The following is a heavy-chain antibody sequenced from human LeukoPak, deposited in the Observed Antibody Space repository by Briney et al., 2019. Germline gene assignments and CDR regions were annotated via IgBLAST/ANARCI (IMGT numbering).Heavy chain of an antibody. D-gene: IGHD3-22*01. J-gene: IGHJ4*02. V-gene: IGHV3-30*03. CDR2: ISYDGSNK. Sequence: GGSLRLSCAASGFTFSSYGMHWVRQAPGKGLEWVAVISYDGSNKYYADSVKGRFTISRDNSKNTLYLQMNSLRAEDTAVYYCARWEGDYYDSSGYYFDYWGQGTLVTVSS. CDR1: GFTFSSYG. CDR3: ARWEGDYYDSSGYYFDY.